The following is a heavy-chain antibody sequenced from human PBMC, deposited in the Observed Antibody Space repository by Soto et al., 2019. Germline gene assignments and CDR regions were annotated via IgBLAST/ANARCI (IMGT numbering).Heavy chain of an antibody. CDR2: IWYDGSNK. D-gene: IGHD6-19*01. V-gene: IGHV3-33*01. CDR3: ARFSSGWYDGFDY. CDR1: GFTFSRYV. J-gene: IGHJ4*02. Sequence: LRLCCAAAGFTFSRYVMHWVREAPGKGLEWVAVIWYDGSNKYYADSVKGRFTISRDNSKNTLYLQMNSLRAEDTAVYYCARFSSGWYDGFDYWGQGALVTVSS.